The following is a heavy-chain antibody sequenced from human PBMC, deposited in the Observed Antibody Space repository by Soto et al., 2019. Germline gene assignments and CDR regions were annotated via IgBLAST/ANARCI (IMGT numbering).Heavy chain of an antibody. CDR3: ARSGDNYNRLDY. CDR1: GYIFTAYS. D-gene: IGHD1-1*01. Sequence: GASVKVSCKASGYIFTAYSMHWVRQAPGQGLEWVGWFNPNSGDTIYAQKFQGRVTLTRDTSISTAYMELYSLRAEDTAVYYCARSGDNYNRLDYWGQGTPVTVSS. V-gene: IGHV1-2*02. CDR2: FNPNSGDT. J-gene: IGHJ4*02.